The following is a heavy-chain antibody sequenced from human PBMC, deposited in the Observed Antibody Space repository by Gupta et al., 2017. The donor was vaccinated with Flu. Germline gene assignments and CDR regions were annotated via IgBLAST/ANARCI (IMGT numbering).Heavy chain of an antibody. J-gene: IGHJ4*02. D-gene: IGHD5-18*01. Sequence: NPSLKSRVTISVDTSKNQFSLKLSSVTAADTAVYYCARVAAMDAENFDYWGQGTLVTVSS. V-gene: IGHV4-39*01. CDR3: ARVAAMDAENFDY.